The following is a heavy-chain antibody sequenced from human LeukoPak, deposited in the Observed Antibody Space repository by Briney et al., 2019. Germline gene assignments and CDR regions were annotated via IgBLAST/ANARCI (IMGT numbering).Heavy chain of an antibody. V-gene: IGHV4-59*13. Sequence: SETLSLTCTVSRGSMTNYYWSWIRQPPGKGLEWIGYIHYSGTTNYNPSLTSRVTISVDTSRDQFSLKLSSVTAADTAVYYCARDQNRYSNTWENYFDPWGQGTLVTVSS. J-gene: IGHJ5*02. CDR3: ARDQNRYSNTWENYFDP. CDR2: IHYSGTT. CDR1: RGSMTNYY. D-gene: IGHD6-13*01.